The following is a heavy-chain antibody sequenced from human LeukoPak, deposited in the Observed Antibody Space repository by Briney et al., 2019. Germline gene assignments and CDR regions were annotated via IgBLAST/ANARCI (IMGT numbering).Heavy chain of an antibody. CDR2: INPNSGGT. D-gene: IGHD2-21*02. CDR1: GYTFTGYY. V-gene: IGHV1-2*02. Sequence: ASVKVSCKASGYTFTGYYMHWVRQAPGQGLEWMGWINPNSGGTNYAQKFQGRVTITADKSTSTAYMELSSLRSEDTAVYYCALRCGGDCFFWVREDYYYMDVWGKGTTVTVSS. CDR3: ALRCGGDCFFWVREDYYYMDV. J-gene: IGHJ6*03.